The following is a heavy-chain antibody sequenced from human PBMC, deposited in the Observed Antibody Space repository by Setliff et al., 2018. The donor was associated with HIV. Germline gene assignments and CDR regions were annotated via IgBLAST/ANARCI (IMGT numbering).Heavy chain of an antibody. CDR1: GGSISSGSYY. D-gene: IGHD3-22*01. V-gene: IGHV4-61*09. CDR3: ARAPGAYYYDSSGYPIGIRFDY. J-gene: IGHJ4*02. Sequence: NPSETLSLTCTVSGGSISSGSYYWSWIRQPAGKGLEWIGHIYTSGSTNYNPSLKSRVTISVDTSKNQFSLKLSSVTAADTAVYYCARAPGAYYYDSSGYPIGIRFDYWGQGTLVTVSS. CDR2: IYTSGST.